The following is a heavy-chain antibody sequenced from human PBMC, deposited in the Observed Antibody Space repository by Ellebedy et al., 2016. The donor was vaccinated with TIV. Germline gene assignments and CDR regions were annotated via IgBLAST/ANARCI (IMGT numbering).Heavy chain of an antibody. CDR1: GFTFSPYT. CDR3: ARYGVVYSYDSSGYYRRLDAFDI. V-gene: IGHV3-30-3*01. D-gene: IGHD3-22*01. J-gene: IGHJ3*02. Sequence: GESLKISCAASGFTFSPYTIHWVRQAQGKGLEWVAVVSFDGSNTYYADSVKGRFTISRDNSKNTLYLQMNRLRADDTAVYYCARYGVVYSYDSSGYYRRLDAFDIWGQGTMVTVSS. CDR2: VSFDGSNT.